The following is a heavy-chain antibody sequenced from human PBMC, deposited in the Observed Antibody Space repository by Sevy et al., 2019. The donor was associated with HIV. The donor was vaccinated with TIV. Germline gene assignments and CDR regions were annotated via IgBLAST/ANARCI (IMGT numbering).Heavy chain of an antibody. CDR3: ATDLDLWYSGSDLSLGSHDAFDI. V-gene: IGHV1-24*01. CDR2: FDPEDGEK. CDR1: GYTLTELS. D-gene: IGHD1-26*01. Sequence: ASVKVSCKVSGYTLTELSMHWVRQAPGKGLEWMGGFDPEDGEKIYAQKFQGRVTMTEDTSTETAYMELGSLRSEDTAVYYCATDLDLWYSGSDLSLGSHDAFDIWGQGTMVTVSS. J-gene: IGHJ3*02.